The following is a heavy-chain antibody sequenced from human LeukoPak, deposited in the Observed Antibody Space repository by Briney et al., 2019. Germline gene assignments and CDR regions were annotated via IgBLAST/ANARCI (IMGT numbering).Heavy chain of an antibody. J-gene: IGHJ4*02. CDR1: GYTLTELS. D-gene: IGHD3-22*01. V-gene: IGHV1-24*01. CDR3: ATPAPNTYYYDSSGYYYFDY. CDR2: FDPEDGET. Sequence: GASVKVSCKVSGYTLTELSMHWVRQAPGKGLEWMGGFDPEDGETIYAQKFRGRVTMTEDTSTDTAYMELSSLRSEDTAVYYCATPAPNTYYYDSSGYYYFDYWGQGTLVTVSS.